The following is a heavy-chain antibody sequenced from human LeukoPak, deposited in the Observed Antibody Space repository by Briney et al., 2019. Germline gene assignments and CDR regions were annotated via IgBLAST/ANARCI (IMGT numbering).Heavy chain of an antibody. Sequence: GGSLRLSCAASGFTFSSYSMNWVRQAPGKGLEWVSYISSSSSTIYYADSVKGRFTISRDNAKNSLYLQMNSLRAEDTAVYYCAREQDQITMIVVVGAFDIWGQGTMVTVSS. J-gene: IGHJ3*02. CDR2: ISSSSSTI. D-gene: IGHD3-22*01. CDR1: GFTFSSYS. CDR3: AREQDQITMIVVVGAFDI. V-gene: IGHV3-48*04.